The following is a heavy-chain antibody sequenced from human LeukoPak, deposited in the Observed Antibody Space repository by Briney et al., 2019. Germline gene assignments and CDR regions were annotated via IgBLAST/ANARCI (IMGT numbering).Heavy chain of an antibody. CDR2: ISSSGSTI. CDR3: ARSPLHVVVPAATWFDP. J-gene: IGHJ5*02. V-gene: IGHV3-48*03. D-gene: IGHD2-2*01. Sequence: PGGSLRLSCAASGFTFSTYEMNWVRQAPGKGLEWVSYISSSGSTIYYADSVKGRFTISRDNAKNSLYLQMNSLRAEDTAVYYCARSPLHVVVPAATWFDPWGQGILVTVSS. CDR1: GFTFSTYE.